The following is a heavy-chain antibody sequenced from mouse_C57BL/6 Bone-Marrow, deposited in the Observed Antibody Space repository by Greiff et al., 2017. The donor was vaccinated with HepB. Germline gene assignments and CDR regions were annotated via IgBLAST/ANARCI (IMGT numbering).Heavy chain of an antibody. V-gene: IGHV1-59*01. J-gene: IGHJ1*03. D-gene: IGHD1-1*01. CDR3: ARGEDYYGSSPNFDV. Sequence: VKLQQPGAELVRPGTSVKLSCKASGYTFTSYWMHWVKQRPGQGLEWIGVIDPSDSYTNYNQKFKGKATLTVDTSSSTAYMQLSSLTSEDSAAYYCARGEDYYGSSPNFDVWGTGTTVTVSS. CDR2: IDPSDSYT. CDR1: GYTFTSYW.